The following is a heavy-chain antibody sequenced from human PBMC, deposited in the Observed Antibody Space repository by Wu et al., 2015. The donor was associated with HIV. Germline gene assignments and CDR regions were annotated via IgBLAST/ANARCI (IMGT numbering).Heavy chain of an antibody. J-gene: IGHJ4*02. CDR2: IIPLLGTT. CDR1: GYTFNRFP. Sequence: QVRLLQSGAEVKSPGSSVTVPCQTSGYTFNRFPINWLRQAPGQGLEWMGVIIPLLGTTYYSQRFQGRVTISTGASTAYMELRDLTSDDTALYFCAREGYDDTVISSLLIISTLWMSWGQGTVV. D-gene: IGHD3-22*01. CDR3: AREGYDDTVISSLLIISTLWMS. V-gene: IGHV1-69*16.